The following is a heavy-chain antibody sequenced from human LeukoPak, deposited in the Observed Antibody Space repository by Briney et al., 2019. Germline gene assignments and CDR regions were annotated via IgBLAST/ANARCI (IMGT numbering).Heavy chain of an antibody. V-gene: IGHV1-8*01. Sequence: ASVKVSCKASGYTFTSYDINWVRQATGQGLEWMGWMNPNSGNTGYAQKFQGRATMTRNTSISTAYMELSSLRSEDTAVYYCARGEPYCSGGSCYSWGQGTLVTVSS. J-gene: IGHJ4*02. CDR2: MNPNSGNT. CDR3: ARGEPYCSGGSCYS. D-gene: IGHD2-15*01. CDR1: GYTFTSYD.